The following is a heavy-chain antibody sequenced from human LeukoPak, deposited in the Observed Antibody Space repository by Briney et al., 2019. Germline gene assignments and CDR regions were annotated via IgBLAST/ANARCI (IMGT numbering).Heavy chain of an antibody. V-gene: IGHV3-21*01. CDR2: ISSSSSYI. CDR3: ARERVVVVTTNYYYYYGMDV. J-gene: IGHJ6*02. Sequence: GGSLRLSCAASGFTFSSYSMNWVRQAPGKGLEWVSSISSSSSYIYYADSVKGRFTISRDNAKNTLYPQMNSLRAEDTAVYYRARERVVVVTTNYYYYYGMDVWGQGTTVTVSS. D-gene: IGHD2-21*02. CDR1: GFTFSSYS.